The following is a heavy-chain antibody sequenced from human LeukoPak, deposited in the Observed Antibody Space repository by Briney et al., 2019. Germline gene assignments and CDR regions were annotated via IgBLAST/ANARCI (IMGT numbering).Heavy chain of an antibody. J-gene: IGHJ5*02. CDR2: IIPIFGTA. D-gene: IGHD3-22*01. V-gene: IGHV1-69*06. CDR3: ARGDYYDSSGYYNWFDP. Sequence: SVKVSCKASGGTFSSYAISWVRQAPGQGLEWMGGIIPIFGTANYAQKFQGRVTITADKSTSTAYMELSSLRSEDTAVYYCARGDYYDSSGYYNWFDPWGQGTLVTVSP. CDR1: GGTFSSYA.